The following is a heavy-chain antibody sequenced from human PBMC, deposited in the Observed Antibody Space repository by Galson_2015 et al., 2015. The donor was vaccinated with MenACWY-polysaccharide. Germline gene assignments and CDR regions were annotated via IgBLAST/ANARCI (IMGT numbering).Heavy chain of an antibody. CDR3: ASQFNWGTFDD. CDR1: GYSFSSHP. Sequence: SVKVSCKASGYSFSSHPIHWGRQAPGQRLEWMGWISPDSGNTRYSHTFHDRVTITRDTSATTAHMELSSLESEATAVYYCASQFNWGTFDDWGQGTPVTVSS. J-gene: IGHJ4*02. CDR2: ISPDSGNT. V-gene: IGHV1-3*01. D-gene: IGHD7-27*01.